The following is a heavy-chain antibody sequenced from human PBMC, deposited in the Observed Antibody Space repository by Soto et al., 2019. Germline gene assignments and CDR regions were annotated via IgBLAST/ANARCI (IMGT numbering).Heavy chain of an antibody. CDR1: GFTFGDYA. CDR3: TAGKLYPSLDFDY. CDR2: IRSKAYGGTT. D-gene: IGHD2-8*01. J-gene: IGHJ4*02. Sequence: PGGSLRLSCTASGFTFGDYAMSWARQAPGKGLEWVGFIRSKAYGGTTEYAASVKGRFTISRDDSISIAYLQMNSLKTEDTAVYYCTAGKLYPSLDFDYWGQGTLVAVSS. V-gene: IGHV3-49*04.